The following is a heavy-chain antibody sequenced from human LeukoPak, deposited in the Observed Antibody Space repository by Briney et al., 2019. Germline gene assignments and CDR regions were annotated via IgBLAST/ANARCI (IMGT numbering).Heavy chain of an antibody. CDR3: ARLSGAYYYHYYMDV. CDR1: GDSFVNYW. Sequence: GESLKISCQGSGDSFVNYWIGWVRQMPGKGLEGMGIIYPGDSDTRYSPSIQGQVTISADKSISTAYLQWSSLKASDTAMYYCARLSGAYYYHYYMDVWGKGTTVTVS. J-gene: IGHJ6*03. V-gene: IGHV5-51*01. D-gene: IGHD3-10*01. CDR2: IYPGDSDT.